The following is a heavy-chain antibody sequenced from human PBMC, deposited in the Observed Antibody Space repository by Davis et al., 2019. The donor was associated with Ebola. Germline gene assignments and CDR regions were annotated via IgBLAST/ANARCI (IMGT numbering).Heavy chain of an antibody. D-gene: IGHD6-13*01. J-gene: IGHJ4*02. CDR2: INSYGHST. Sequence: PGGSLRLSCAASGFTFSTHWIHWVRQAPGKGLEWVSRINSYGHSTTYADSVKGRFTISRDKSKNPLYLQMSSLRAEDTAVYYCVKTPNGSWYRAKYYFDYWGQGTLVTVSS. CDR1: GFTFSTHW. V-gene: IGHV3-74*01. CDR3: VKTPNGSWYRAKYYFDY.